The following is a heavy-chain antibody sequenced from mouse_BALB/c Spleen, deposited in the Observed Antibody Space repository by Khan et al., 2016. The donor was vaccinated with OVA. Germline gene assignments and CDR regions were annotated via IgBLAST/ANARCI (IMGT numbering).Heavy chain of an antibody. Sequence: EVQGVESGGGLVQPGGSLRLSCATSGFTFTDYYMSWVRQPPGKALEWLGFIRNKANGYTTEYSASVKGRFTISRDNSQSILYLQMNSLRAEDSATYYCARDSNYFDCWGQGTTLTVSS. CDR1: GFTFTDYY. CDR3: ARDSNYFDC. CDR2: IRNKANGYTT. V-gene: IGHV7-3*02. J-gene: IGHJ2*01.